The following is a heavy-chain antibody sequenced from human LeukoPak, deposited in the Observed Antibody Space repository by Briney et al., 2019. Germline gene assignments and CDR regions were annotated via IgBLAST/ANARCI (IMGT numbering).Heavy chain of an antibody. CDR2: INWNGGSA. CDR3: TRGPPYYYDGSGYYHYYMDV. V-gene: IGHV3-20*01. CDR1: GCNFDDYG. J-gene: IGHJ6*03. Sequence: GGSLRLSCAASGCNFDDYGMNWVRQAPGKGLEWVSGINWNGGSATYADSVKGRVTISRDNAKNSLYLQLDSLRAEDTALYLCTRGPPYYYDGSGYYHYYMDVWGKGTSVTISS. D-gene: IGHD3-22*01.